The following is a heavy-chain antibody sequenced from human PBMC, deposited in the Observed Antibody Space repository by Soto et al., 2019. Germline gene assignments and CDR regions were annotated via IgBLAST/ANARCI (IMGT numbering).Heavy chain of an antibody. CDR3: ARDMATGAFDI. J-gene: IGHJ3*02. CDR1: GHTFTSYG. CDR2: TSAYNGNT. Sequence: XSVQDSCRSSGHTFTSYGVHLVRQAPGQGLEWMGWTSAYNGNTNYAQKLQGRVTMTTDTSTSTAYMELRSLRSDDTAVYYCARDMATGAFDIWGQGTMVTVSS. D-gene: IGHD5-12*01. V-gene: IGHV1-18*01.